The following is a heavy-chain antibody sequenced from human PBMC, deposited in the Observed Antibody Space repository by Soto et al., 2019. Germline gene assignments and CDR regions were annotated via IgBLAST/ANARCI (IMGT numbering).Heavy chain of an antibody. CDR1: GGSISSYY. CDR2: IYYSGST. D-gene: IGHD2-2*01. V-gene: IGHV4-59*01. J-gene: IGHJ4*02. CDR3: SRYRREAVAGYQLET. Sequence: SETMSLTCTVSGGSISSYYWSWIRQPPGKGLEWIGYIYYSGSTNYNPSLKSRVTISVDTSKNQFSLKLSSVTAADTAVYYCSRYRREAVAGYQLETGGQGILVSV.